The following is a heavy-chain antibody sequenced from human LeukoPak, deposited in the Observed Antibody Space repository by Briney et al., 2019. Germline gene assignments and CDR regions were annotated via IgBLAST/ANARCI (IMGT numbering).Heavy chain of an antibody. CDR1: GFTFSSYA. J-gene: IGHJ4*02. CDR3: ARGLVVVPAAIAY. CDR2: ISSNGGST. V-gene: IGHV3-64*01. D-gene: IGHD2-2*02. Sequence: GGSLRLSRAASGFTFSSYAMHWVRQAPGKGLEYVSAISSNGGSTYYANSVKGRFTISRDNSKNTLYLQMGSLRAEDMAVYYCARGLVVVPAAIAYWGQGTLVTVSS.